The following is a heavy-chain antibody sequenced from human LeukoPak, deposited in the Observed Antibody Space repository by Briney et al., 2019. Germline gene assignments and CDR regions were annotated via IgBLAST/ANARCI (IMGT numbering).Heavy chain of an antibody. CDR3: VKESAADATFHIDS. D-gene: IGHD6-13*01. CDR1: GFTFNIFG. CDR2: LWSDGKTA. Sequence: GRSLRLSCAASGFTFNIFGMHWVRQVPGNGLEWVAVLWSDGKTAHYADSVKGRFTISRDSSENTLYLQMNSLRSEDTAVYYCVKESAADATFHIDSWGQGTLVTVSS. V-gene: IGHV3-33*06. J-gene: IGHJ4*02.